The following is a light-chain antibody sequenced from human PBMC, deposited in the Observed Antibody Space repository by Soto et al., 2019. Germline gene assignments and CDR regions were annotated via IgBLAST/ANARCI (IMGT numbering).Light chain of an antibody. V-gene: IGKV3-20*01. Sequence: EIVLTQSTGTLSLSPGERATLSCSARQSVSRYLIWYQHKPAQAPRLLIYGASTRATGIPDRFSGSASGTDFTLTISRLEPEDFAVYYCQQYGPAPWTFGQGTKVDIK. CDR3: QQYGPAPWT. CDR2: GAS. CDR1: QSVSRY. J-gene: IGKJ1*01.